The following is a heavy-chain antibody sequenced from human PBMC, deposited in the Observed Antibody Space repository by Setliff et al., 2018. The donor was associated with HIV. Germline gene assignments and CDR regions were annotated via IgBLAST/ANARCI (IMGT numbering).Heavy chain of an antibody. Sequence: PGGSLRLSCAVSGISVGLNYMSWVRQAPGKGLEWVSTIYGGGPSYAESVKGRFTISRDNSKSTLYLQMHSLTTEDTAVYYCARPHSNRWPYAFDIWGQGTLVTVSS. D-gene: IGHD2-2*01. V-gene: IGHV3-66*02. CDR1: GISVGLNY. J-gene: IGHJ3*02. CDR3: ARPHSNRWPYAFDI. CDR2: IYGGGP.